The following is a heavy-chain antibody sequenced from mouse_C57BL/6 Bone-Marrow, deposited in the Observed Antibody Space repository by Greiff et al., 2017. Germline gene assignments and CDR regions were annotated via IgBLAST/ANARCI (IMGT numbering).Heavy chain of an antibody. CDR3: ARSVTTVVATGAMDY. CDR2: INPSTGGT. J-gene: IGHJ4*01. Sequence: VQLQQSGPELVKPGASVKISCKASGYSFTGYYMNWVKQSPEKSLEWIGEINPSTGGTTYNQKFKAKATLTVDKSSSTAYMQLKSLTSEDSAVYYCARSVTTVVATGAMDYWGQGTSVTVSS. CDR1: GYSFTGYY. D-gene: IGHD1-1*01. V-gene: IGHV1-42*01.